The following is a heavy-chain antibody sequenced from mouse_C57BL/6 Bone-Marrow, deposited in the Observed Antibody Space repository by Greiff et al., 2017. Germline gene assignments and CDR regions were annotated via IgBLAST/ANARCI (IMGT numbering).Heavy chain of an antibody. CDR3: ARRFYGSSPLGY. CDR1: GYTFTSYG. J-gene: IGHJ2*01. CDR2: IYPRSGNT. D-gene: IGHD1-1*01. V-gene: IGHV1-81*01. Sequence: QVQLKQSGAELARPGASVKLSCKASGYTFTSYGISWVKQRTGQGLEWIGEIYPRSGNTYYNEKFKGKATLTADKSSSTAYMELRSLTSEDSAVYVCARRFYGSSPLGYWGQGTTLTVSS.